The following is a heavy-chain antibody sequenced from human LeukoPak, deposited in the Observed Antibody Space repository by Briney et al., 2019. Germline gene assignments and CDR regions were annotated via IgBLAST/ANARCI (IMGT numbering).Heavy chain of an antibody. V-gene: IGHV3-23*01. CDR1: GFTFSSYA. Sequence: PGGSLRLSCAASGFTFSSYAMSWVRQAPGNGLEWVSAISGSGGSTYYADSVKGRFTISRDNSKNTLYLQMNSLRAEDTAVYYCAKVESVVVPAALYYWGQGTLVTVSS. CDR3: AKVESVVVPAALYY. CDR2: ISGSGGST. J-gene: IGHJ4*02. D-gene: IGHD2-2*01.